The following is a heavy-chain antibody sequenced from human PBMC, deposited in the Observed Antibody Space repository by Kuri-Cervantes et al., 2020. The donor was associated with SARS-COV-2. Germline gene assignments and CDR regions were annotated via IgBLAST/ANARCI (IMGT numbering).Heavy chain of an antibody. CDR2: IKPDGSEK. J-gene: IGHJ6*03. V-gene: IGHV3-7*01. D-gene: IGHD3-10*01. CDR1: GFTFRSYW. CDR3: AGDAYYGSGSESYYYYYMDV. Sequence: GGSLRLSCAASGFTFRSYWMSWVRQAPGKGLEWVANIKPDGSEKNYVDSVKGRFTISRDNAKNSLYLQTNSLRVEDTAVYYCAGDAYYGSGSESYYYYYMDVWGKGTTVTVSS.